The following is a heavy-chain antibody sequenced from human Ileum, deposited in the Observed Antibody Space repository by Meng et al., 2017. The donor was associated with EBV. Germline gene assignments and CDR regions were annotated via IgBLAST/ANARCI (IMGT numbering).Heavy chain of an antibody. CDR1: GSCVTSGSYY. Sequence: GPGLVKPSATLSLSCPVSGSCVTSGSYYWSWIREPPGEGLEYIGYIYYTGSTNYNPSLKSRVTISVDTSKNQFSLNLTSVTAVDTAVYYCAGGTGTTFAWGQGTLVTVSS. J-gene: IGHJ5*02. CDR2: IYYTGST. CDR3: AGGTGTTFA. V-gene: IGHV4-61*01. D-gene: IGHD1-1*01.